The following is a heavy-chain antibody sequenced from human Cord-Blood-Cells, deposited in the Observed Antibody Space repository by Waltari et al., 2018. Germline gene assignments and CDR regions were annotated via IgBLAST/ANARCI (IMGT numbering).Heavy chain of an antibody. CDR2: INHSGST. Sequence: QVQLQQWGAGLLKPSETLSLTCAVYGGSFSGYYWSWIRQPPGKGLEWIGEINHSGSTNYNPSLKSRVTISVDTSKNQFSLKLSSVTAADTAAYYCARISVDIVATNDYWGQGTLVTVSS. CDR1: GGSFSGYY. D-gene: IGHD5-12*01. V-gene: IGHV4-34*01. CDR3: ARISVDIVATNDY. J-gene: IGHJ4*02.